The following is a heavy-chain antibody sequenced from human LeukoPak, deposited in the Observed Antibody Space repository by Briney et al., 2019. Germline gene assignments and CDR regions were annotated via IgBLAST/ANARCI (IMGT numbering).Heavy chain of an antibody. Sequence: PGGSLRLSCGTSGFSFGSHWMVWVRQAPGKGLEWVSVIYSGGSTYYADSVKGRFTISRDNSKNTLYLQMNSLRAEDTAVYYCARESTSWYFDLWGRGTLVTVSS. CDR2: IYSGGST. CDR3: ARESTSWYFDL. D-gene: IGHD2-2*01. V-gene: IGHV3-53*01. CDR1: GFSFGSHW. J-gene: IGHJ2*01.